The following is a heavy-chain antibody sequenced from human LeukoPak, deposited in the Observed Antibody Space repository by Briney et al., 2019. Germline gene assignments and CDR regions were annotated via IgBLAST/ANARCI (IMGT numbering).Heavy chain of an antibody. D-gene: IGHD2-2*01. Sequence: SETLSLTCVVSGGSISSYNWWSWVRQPPGKGLEWIGDIYHSGTTNYNPSLKSRVTISLDKSKNQFSLKLSSVTAADTAVYYCARATDCSSTSCYEDAFDIWGQGTMVTVSS. V-gene: IGHV4-4*02. CDR1: GGSISSYNW. CDR3: ARATDCSSTSCYEDAFDI. CDR2: IYHSGTT. J-gene: IGHJ3*02.